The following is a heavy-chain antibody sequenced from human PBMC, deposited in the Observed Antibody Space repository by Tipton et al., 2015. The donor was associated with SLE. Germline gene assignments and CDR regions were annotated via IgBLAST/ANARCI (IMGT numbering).Heavy chain of an antibody. J-gene: IGHJ6*03. CDR1: GGSISRGSYY. V-gene: IGHV4-61*02. D-gene: IGHD2-15*01. CDR3: ARSDRGGYYYYYMDV. CDR2: IYTSGST. Sequence: TLSLTCTVSGGSISRGSYYWSWIRQPAGKGLEWIGRIYTSGSTNYNPSPKSRVTISVDTSKNQFSLKLSSVTAADTAVYYCARSDRGGYYYYYMDVWGKGTTVTVSS.